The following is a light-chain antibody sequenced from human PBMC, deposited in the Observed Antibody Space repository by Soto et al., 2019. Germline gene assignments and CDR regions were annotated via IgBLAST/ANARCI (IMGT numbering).Light chain of an antibody. CDR3: QQYYRAPVT. V-gene: IGKV4-1*01. J-gene: IGKJ4*01. CDR2: WSS. Sequence: DIVMTQSPDSLAVPLGERATIHCWSSQSCLSASNNKNYLAWLQHRPGQPPKLLFYWSSIRASGVPDRFSASGSGTDFTLTISSLQAEDVALYYCQQYYRAPVTFGGGTKVDIK. CDR1: QSCLSASNNKNY.